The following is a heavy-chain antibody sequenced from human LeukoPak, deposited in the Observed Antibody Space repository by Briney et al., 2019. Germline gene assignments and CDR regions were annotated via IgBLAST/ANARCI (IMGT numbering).Heavy chain of an antibody. J-gene: IGHJ4*02. Sequence: ASVKVSCKASGYTFTSYYMHWVRQAPGQGLEWMGRIIPILGIANYAQKFQGRVTITADKSTSTAYMELSSLRSEDTAVYYCARVGSLRWTQFDYWGQGTLVTVSS. D-gene: IGHD4-23*01. CDR2: IIPILGIA. V-gene: IGHV1-69*04. CDR1: GYTFTSYY. CDR3: ARVGSLRWTQFDY.